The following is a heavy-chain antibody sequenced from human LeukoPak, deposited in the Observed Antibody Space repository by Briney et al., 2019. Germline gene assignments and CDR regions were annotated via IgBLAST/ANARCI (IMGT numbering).Heavy chain of an antibody. CDR3: AKSWYSSGWYWFDP. Sequence: GGSLRLSCAASGFTFSSYWMSWVRQAPGKGLEWVANIKQDGSEKYYVDSVKGRFTISRDNAKNSLYLQMNCLRAEDTAVYYCAKSWYSSGWYWFDPWGQGTLVTVSS. V-gene: IGHV3-7*01. CDR1: GFTFSSYW. D-gene: IGHD6-25*01. CDR2: IKQDGSEK. J-gene: IGHJ5*02.